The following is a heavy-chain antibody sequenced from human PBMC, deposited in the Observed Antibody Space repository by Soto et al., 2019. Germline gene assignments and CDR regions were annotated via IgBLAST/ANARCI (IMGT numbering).Heavy chain of an antibody. CDR3: ARDRSSSWYGRGYHYYGMDV. CDR1: GFTSSDYY. CDR2: ISSSDDTI. J-gene: IGHJ6*02. Sequence: QVQLVESGGGLVKPGGSLRLSCAASGFTSSDYYMSWIRQAPGKGLEYISYISSSDDTIYNADSVRGRFTISRDNARNSLYLQMNSLRADDTAVYYCARDRSSSWYGRGYHYYGMDVWGQGTTVTVSS. D-gene: IGHD6-13*01. V-gene: IGHV3-11*01.